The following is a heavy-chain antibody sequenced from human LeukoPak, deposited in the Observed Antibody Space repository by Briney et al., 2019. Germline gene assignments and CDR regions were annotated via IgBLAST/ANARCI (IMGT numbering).Heavy chain of an antibody. J-gene: IGHJ4*02. V-gene: IGHV3-23*01. CDR2: ISGSGYST. CDR1: GFTFSSYW. CDR3: AQWSRYFDY. D-gene: IGHD1-26*01. Sequence: GGSLRLSCATSGFTFSSYWMSWVRQAPGKGLEWVSAISGSGYSTYYADSVKGRFTISRDNSKNTLYLQMNSLRAEDTALYFCAQWSRYFDYWGQGTLVTVSS.